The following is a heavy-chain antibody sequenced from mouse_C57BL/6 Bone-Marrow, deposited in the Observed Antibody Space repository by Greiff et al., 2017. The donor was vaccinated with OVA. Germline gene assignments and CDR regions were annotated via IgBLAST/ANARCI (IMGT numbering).Heavy chain of an antibody. CDR1: GYTFTSYG. D-gene: IGHD1-1*01. CDR2: IYPRSGNT. J-gene: IGHJ4*01. CDR3: ASRYYYYAMDY. Sequence: QVQLKQSGAELARPGASVKLSCKASGYTFTSYGISWVKQRTGQGLEWIGEIYPRSGNTYYNEKFKGKATLTADKASRTAYMELRSLTSEDSAVYFCASRYYYYAMDYWGKGTSVTVSS. V-gene: IGHV1-81*01.